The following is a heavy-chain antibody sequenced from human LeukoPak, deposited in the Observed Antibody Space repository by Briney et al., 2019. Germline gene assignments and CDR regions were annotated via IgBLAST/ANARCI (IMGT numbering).Heavy chain of an antibody. CDR3: ASDSPPDY. V-gene: IGHV3-48*01. CDR1: GFTFSRYS. J-gene: IGHJ4*02. CDR2: ISSSSSTI. Sequence: GGSLRLSCAASGFTFSRYSMNWVRQTPGKGLDWVSYISSSSSTIYYADSVKGRFTISRDNAKNSLSLQMNSLRAEDTAVYYCASDSPPDYWGQGTLVTVSS.